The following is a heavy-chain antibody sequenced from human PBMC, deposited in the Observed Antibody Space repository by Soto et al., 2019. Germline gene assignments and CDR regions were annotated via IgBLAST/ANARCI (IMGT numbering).Heavy chain of an antibody. Sequence: QVQLVQSGAEVKKPGASVKVSCKASGYTFTSYAMHWVRQAPGQRLEWMGWINAGNGNTKYSQKFQGRVTITRDTSASTDYMEVCSLGSEDTAVYYCAHERGTPYCGSGRSAFDIWGQGTMVTVSS. CDR1: GYTFTSYA. D-gene: IGHD3-10*01. V-gene: IGHV1-3*01. CDR3: AHERGTPYCGSGRSAFDI. J-gene: IGHJ3*02. CDR2: INAGNGNT.